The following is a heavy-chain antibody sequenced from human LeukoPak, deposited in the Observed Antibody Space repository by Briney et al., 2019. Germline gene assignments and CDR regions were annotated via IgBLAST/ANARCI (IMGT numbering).Heavy chain of an antibody. CDR3: AKRASGSGTSLYYFDY. CDR2: ISSNGGST. CDR1: GFTFSSYA. D-gene: IGHD3-10*01. J-gene: IGHJ4*02. Sequence: HPGGPLRLSCSASGFTFSSYAMHWVRQAPGKGLEYVSAISSNGGSTYYADSVKGRFTISRDNSKNTLYLQMNSLRAEDTAVYYCAKRASGSGTSLYYFDYWGQGTLVTVSS. V-gene: IGHV3-64*04.